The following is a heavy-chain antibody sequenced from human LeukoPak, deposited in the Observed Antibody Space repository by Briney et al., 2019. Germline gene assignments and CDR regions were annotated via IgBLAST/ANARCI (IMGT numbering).Heavy chain of an antibody. CDR1: GYTFTSYG. CDR3: ARAFIRLGRRRDYYYGMDV. Sequence: ASAKVSCKASGYTFTSYGISWVRQAPGQGLEWMGWISAYNGNTNYAQKLQGRVTMTTDTSTSTAYVELRSLRSDDTPVYYCARAFIRLGRRRDYYYGMDVWGKGTTVTVSS. D-gene: IGHD1-1*01. V-gene: IGHV1-18*04. CDR2: ISAYNGNT. J-gene: IGHJ6*04.